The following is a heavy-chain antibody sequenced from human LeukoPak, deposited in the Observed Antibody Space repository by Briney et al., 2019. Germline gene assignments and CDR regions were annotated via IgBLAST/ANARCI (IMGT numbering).Heavy chain of an antibody. D-gene: IGHD3-3*01. J-gene: IGHJ4*02. V-gene: IGHV3-48*01. CDR2: ISPSSSTI. Sequence: GGSLRLSCAASGFTFTTYSMNWVRQAPGKGLEWVSYISPSSSTIYYADSVKGRFTISRDNAKNSLYLQMNSLRADDRAVYYCARGGDFYWGQGTLVTVSS. CDR3: ARGGDFY. CDR1: GFTFTTYS.